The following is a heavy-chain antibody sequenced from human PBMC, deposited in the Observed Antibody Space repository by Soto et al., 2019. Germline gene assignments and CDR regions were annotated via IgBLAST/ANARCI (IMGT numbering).Heavy chain of an antibody. D-gene: IGHD3-3*01. J-gene: IGHJ4*02. Sequence: PGGSLRLSCAASGFTFSSYGMHWVRQAPGKGLEWVAVISYDGSNKYYADSVKGRFTISRDNSKNTLYLQMNSLRAEDTAVYYCAKEVTIFGVVTLAGFDYRAQRTLVTGSS. V-gene: IGHV3-30*18. CDR2: ISYDGSNK. CDR3: AKEVTIFGVVTLAGFDY. CDR1: GFTFSSYG.